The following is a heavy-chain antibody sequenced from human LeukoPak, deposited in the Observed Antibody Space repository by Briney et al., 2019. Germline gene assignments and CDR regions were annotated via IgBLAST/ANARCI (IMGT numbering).Heavy chain of an antibody. CDR2: INSDGSST. V-gene: IGHV3-74*01. CDR3: ARGMGGKGGFDY. Sequence: PGRSLRLSCAASGFTFSSYWMHWVRQAPGKGLVWVSRINSDGSSTSYADSVKGRFTISRDNAKNTLYLQMNSLRAEDTAVYYCARGMGGKGGFDYWGQGTLVTVSS. CDR1: GFTFSSYW. D-gene: IGHD3-16*01. J-gene: IGHJ4*02.